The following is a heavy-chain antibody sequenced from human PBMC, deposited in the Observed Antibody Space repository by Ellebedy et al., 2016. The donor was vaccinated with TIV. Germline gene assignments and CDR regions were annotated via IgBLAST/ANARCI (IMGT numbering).Heavy chain of an antibody. CDR2: IKSDGSST. CDR1: GLTFGRYR. J-gene: IGHJ5*02. Sequence: GGSLRLXXVASGLTFGRYRMHWVRQAPGNKLVWVSRIKSDGSSTTYADSVKGRFTTSRDNARNTLYLQMNSLRGEDTAVYFCARDRGDYSISGPWGQGTLVTVSS. V-gene: IGHV3-74*01. CDR3: ARDRGDYSISGP. D-gene: IGHD4-11*01.